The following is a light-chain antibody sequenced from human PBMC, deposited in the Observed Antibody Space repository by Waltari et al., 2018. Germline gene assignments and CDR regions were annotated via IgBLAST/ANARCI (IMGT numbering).Light chain of an antibody. V-gene: IGKV1-39*01. CDR3: QQSYMTPRT. J-gene: IGKJ1*01. CDR2: AAS. Sequence: IQMTQSPPSLSASVGDGVTHTCRASQTISSYLNWYQEKRGKAPKLLISAASRLQSGVPSRFNASGFGTDFTLTISSLHPEDFAIYYCQQSYMTPRTFGRGTKVEV. CDR1: QTISSY.